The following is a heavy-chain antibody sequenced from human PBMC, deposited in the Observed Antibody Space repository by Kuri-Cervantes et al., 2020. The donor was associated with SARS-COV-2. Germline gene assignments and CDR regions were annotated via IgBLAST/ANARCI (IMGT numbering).Heavy chain of an antibody. CDR2: INPNSGGT. J-gene: IGHJ4*02. CDR1: GYTFTGYY. CDR3: ARDSRYNWNESKFDY. Sequence: ASVKVSCKASGYTFTGYYMHWVRQAPGQGLEWMGWINPNSGGTNYAQKFQGRVTMTRDTSISTAYMELSRLRSDDTAVYYCARDSRYNWNESKFDYWGQGTLVTVSS. V-gene: IGHV1-2*02. D-gene: IGHD1-20*01.